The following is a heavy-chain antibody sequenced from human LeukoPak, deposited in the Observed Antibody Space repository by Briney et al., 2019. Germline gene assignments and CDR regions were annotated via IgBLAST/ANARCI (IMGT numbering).Heavy chain of an antibody. V-gene: IGHV1-2*02. CDR2: INPHSGAT. J-gene: IGHJ5*02. D-gene: IGHD5/OR15-5a*01. Sequence: ASVKVSCKASGYGFSDVYFNWVRQAPGQRLEWMGWINPHSGATNYAQRFQGRVSMDASMDTAYMGLSRLTSDDTAVYYCATSSSVTHTRDPWGQGTLVTVSS. CDR3: ATSSSVTHTRDP. CDR1: GYGFSDVY.